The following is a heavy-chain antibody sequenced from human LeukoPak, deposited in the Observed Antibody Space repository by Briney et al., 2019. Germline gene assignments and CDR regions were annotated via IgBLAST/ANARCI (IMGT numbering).Heavy chain of an antibody. V-gene: IGHV4-59*08. Sequence: SETLSLTCTVSGGSISSYYWSWIRQPPGKGLEWIGYIYYSGSTNYNPSLKSRVTISVDTSKNQFSLKLSSVTAADTAVYYCARHEQHYYDSSGYDYWGQGTLVTVSS. CDR1: GGSISSYY. CDR2: IYYSGST. CDR3: ARHEQHYYDSSGYDY. J-gene: IGHJ4*02. D-gene: IGHD3-22*01.